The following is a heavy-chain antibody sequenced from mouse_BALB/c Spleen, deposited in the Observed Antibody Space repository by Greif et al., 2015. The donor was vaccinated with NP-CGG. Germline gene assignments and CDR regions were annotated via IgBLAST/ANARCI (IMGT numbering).Heavy chain of an antibody. V-gene: IGHV1-84*02. Sequence: LMESGPELVKPGASVKISCKASRYTFTDYYINWVKQKPGPGLEWIGWIYPGSGNTKYNEKFKGKATLTVDTSSSTAYMQFSSLTSEDTAVYFCARRTGTEAMDYWGQGTSVTVSS. CDR3: ARRTGTEAMDY. CDR2: IYPGSGNT. CDR1: RYTFTDYY. D-gene: IGHD4-1*01. J-gene: IGHJ4*01.